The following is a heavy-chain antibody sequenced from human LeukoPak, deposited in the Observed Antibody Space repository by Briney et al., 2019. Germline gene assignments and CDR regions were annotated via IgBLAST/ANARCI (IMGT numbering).Heavy chain of an antibody. Sequence: SVKVSCKASGYTFTSYYMHWVRQAPGQGLEWMGIINPSGGSTSYARKFQGRVTMTRDTSTSTVYMELSSLRSEDTAVYYCARAGSMVRGVIDWYFDLWGRGTLDTVSS. CDR3: ARAGSMVRGVIDWYFDL. J-gene: IGHJ2*01. V-gene: IGHV1-46*03. D-gene: IGHD3-10*01. CDR2: INPSGGST. CDR1: GYTFTSYY.